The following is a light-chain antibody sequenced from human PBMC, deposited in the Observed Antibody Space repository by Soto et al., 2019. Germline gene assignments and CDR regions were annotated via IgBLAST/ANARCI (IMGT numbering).Light chain of an antibody. CDR3: QSYDSSLSSVV. CDR2: GNS. CDR1: SSNIGAGYD. V-gene: IGLV1-40*01. J-gene: IGLJ2*01. Sequence: QSVLTQPPSVSGAPGQTVTISCTGSSSNIGAGYDIYWYQQLPGTAPKLLIYGNSNRPSGVPDRFSGSKSGTSASLAITGLQAEDEADYYCQSYDSSLSSVVFGGGTQLTVL.